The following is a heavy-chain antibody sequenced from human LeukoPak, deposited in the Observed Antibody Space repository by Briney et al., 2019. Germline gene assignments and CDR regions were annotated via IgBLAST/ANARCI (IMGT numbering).Heavy chain of an antibody. CDR1: GFTFSTFA. Sequence: GGSLRLSCEGSGFTFSTFAMIWVRQPPGKGLEWVSGTNWDGCRTGYADSVKGRFTIYRDNDKNSLYLQMNSLRVEDTAMYYCARDGLRRPPTPYCGGDCPLDYWGQGTLVSVSS. CDR2: TNWDGCRT. V-gene: IGHV3-20*04. J-gene: IGHJ4*02. D-gene: IGHD2-21*02. CDR3: ARDGLRRPPTPYCGGDCPLDY.